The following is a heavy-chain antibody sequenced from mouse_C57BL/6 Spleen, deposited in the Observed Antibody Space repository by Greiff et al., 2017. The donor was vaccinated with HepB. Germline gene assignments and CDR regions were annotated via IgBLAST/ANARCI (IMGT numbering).Heavy chain of an antibody. V-gene: IGHV5-12*01. CDR3: ARHGLLWYFDV. J-gene: IGHJ1*03. D-gene: IGHD1-1*01. CDR1: GFTFSDYY. CDR2: ISNGGGST. Sequence: DVQLVESGGGLVQPGGSLKLSCAASGFTFSDYYMYWVRQTPEKRLEWVAYISNGGGSTYYPDTVKGRFTISRDNAKNTLYLQMSRLKSEDTAMYYCARHGLLWYFDVWGTGTTVTVSS.